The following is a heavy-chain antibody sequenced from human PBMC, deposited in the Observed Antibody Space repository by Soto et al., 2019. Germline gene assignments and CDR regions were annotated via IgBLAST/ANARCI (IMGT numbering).Heavy chain of an antibody. Sequence: SETLSLTCAVSGASICSGGYSWSWIRQPPGKGLEWIGYIYHSGSTYYNPSLKSRVTISVDRSKNQFSLKLSSVTAADTAVYYCARDLRYFDWLSPPGAFDIWGQGTMVT. V-gene: IGHV4-30-2*01. D-gene: IGHD3-9*01. CDR1: GASICSGGYS. CDR3: ARDLRYFDWLSPPGAFDI. CDR2: IYHSGST. J-gene: IGHJ3*02.